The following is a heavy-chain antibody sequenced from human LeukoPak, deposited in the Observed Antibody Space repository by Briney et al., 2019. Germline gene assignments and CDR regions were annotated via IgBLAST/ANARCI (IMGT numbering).Heavy chain of an antibody. Sequence: GSSVKVSCKASGGTFSSYAISWVRQAPGQGLEWMGRIIPILGIANYAQKFQGRVTITADKSTSTAYMELSSLRSEDTAVYYCAKVNSIAAASSFDLWGRGTLVTVSS. CDR3: AKVNSIAAASSFDL. CDR1: GGTFSSYA. J-gene: IGHJ2*01. CDR2: IIPILGIA. D-gene: IGHD6-13*01. V-gene: IGHV1-69*04.